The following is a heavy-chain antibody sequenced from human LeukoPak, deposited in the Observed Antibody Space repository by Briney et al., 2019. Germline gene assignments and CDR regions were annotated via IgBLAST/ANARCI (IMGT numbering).Heavy chain of an antibody. V-gene: IGHV4-59*01. Sequence: SETLSLTCTVSSGSIGSYYWNWIRQPPGKGLEWIGYIHYSGSTNHNASLKSRVTISVDTSKNQFSLKLSSVTAADTAVYYCARDGVAGGFDYWGQGTLVTVSS. D-gene: IGHD6-19*01. CDR3: ARDGVAGGFDY. J-gene: IGHJ4*02. CDR2: IHYSGST. CDR1: SGSIGSYY.